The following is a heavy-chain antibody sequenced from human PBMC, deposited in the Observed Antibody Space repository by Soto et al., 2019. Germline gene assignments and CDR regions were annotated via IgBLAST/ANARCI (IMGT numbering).Heavy chain of an antibody. V-gene: IGHV3-64D*06. CDR1: GFTFSSYA. CDR2: ISSNGGST. D-gene: IGHD5-12*01. CDR3: VKDDPDIVDTFDY. J-gene: IGHJ4*02. Sequence: GGSLRLSCSASGFTFSSYAMHWVRQAPGKGLEYVSAISSNGGSTYYADSVKGRFTISRDNSKNTLYLQMSSLRAEDTAVYSCVKDDPDIVDTFDYWGQGTLVTVYS.